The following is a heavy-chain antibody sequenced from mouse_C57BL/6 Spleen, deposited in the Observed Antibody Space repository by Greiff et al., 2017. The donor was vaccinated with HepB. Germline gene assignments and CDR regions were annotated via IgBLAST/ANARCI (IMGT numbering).Heavy chain of an antibody. J-gene: IGHJ4*01. D-gene: IGHD1-1*01. CDR3: TRVITTVVPYAMDY. CDR1: GFTFSSYA. Sequence: EVHLVESGEGLVKPGGSLKLSCAASGFTFSSYAMSWVRQTPEKRLEWVAYISSGGDYIYYADTVKGRFTISRDNARNTLYLQMSSLKSEDTAMYYCTRVITTVVPYAMDYWGQGTSVTVSS. V-gene: IGHV5-9-1*02. CDR2: ISSGGDYI.